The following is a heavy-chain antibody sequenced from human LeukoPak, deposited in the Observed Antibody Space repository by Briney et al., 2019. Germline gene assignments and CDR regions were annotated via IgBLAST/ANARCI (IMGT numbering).Heavy chain of an antibody. D-gene: IGHD1-26*01. Sequence: SETLSLTCAVYGGFFSGYYWSWIRQPPGKGLEWIGEINHSGSTNYNPSLKSRVTISVDTSKNQFSLKLSSVTAADTAMYYCARGEGGGDYWGQGTLVTVSS. CDR3: ARGEGGGDY. V-gene: IGHV4-34*01. CDR1: GGFFSGYY. CDR2: INHSGST. J-gene: IGHJ4*02.